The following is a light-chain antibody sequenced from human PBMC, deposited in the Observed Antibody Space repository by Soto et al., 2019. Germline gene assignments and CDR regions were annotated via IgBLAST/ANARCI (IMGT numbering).Light chain of an antibody. CDR2: GAS. V-gene: IGKV3-20*01. CDR1: QSVSSSY. J-gene: IGKJ1*01. CDR3: QQYGSSPWM. Sequence: EIVLTQSPGTLSLSPGERATLSCRASQSVSSSYLAWYQQKPGQAPRLLIYGASSRATGIPDRFSGSGSGTEFTLTISRLEREDFSVYYCQQYGSSPWMFGQGTKVEIK.